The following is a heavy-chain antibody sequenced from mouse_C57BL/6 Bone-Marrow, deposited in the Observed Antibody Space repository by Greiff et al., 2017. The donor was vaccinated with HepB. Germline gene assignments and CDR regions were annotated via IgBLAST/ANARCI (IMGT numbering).Heavy chain of an antibody. CDR3: AKNGTTVVAPDYYAMDY. Sequence: VQLQQSGPGLVQPSQSLSITCTVSGFSLTSYGVHWVRQPPGKGLEWLGVIWSGGSTDYNAAFISRLSISKDNSKSQVFFKMNSLQADDTAIYYCAKNGTTVVAPDYYAMDYWGQGTSVTVSS. V-gene: IGHV2-4*01. CDR1: GFSLTSYG. D-gene: IGHD1-1*01. CDR2: IWSGGST. J-gene: IGHJ4*01.